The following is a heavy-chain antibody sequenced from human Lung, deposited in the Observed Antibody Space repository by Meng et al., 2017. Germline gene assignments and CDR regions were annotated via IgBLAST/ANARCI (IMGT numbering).Heavy chain of an antibody. CDR3: ARGRVVVAATPSDY. Sequence: EVELVESGGGMVKPGGSLRLSGAASGFTFSSYSMNWVRQAPGKGLEWVSSISSSSAYADSVKGRFTISRDNAKNSLYLQMNSLRAEDTAVYYCARGRVVVAATPSDYCGQGPLVTVSS. CDR2: ISSSSA. J-gene: IGHJ4*02. V-gene: IGHV3-21*01. D-gene: IGHD2-15*01. CDR1: GFTFSSYS.